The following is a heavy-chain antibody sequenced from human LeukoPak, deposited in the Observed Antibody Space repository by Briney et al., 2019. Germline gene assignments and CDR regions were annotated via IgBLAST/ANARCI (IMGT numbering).Heavy chain of an antibody. CDR1: GFTFSKYW. V-gene: IGHV3-74*01. CDR2: INTDGTNT. J-gene: IGHJ4*02. Sequence: RPGGSLRLSCAASGFTFSKYWMLWVRHAPGKGLECVSRINTDGTNTTYADSVKGRFTVSRDNADNTMYLQMDSVRDEHPAVSYCATKQWVAPPPDSWGQGTPVTVSS. CDR3: ATKQWVAPPPDS. D-gene: IGHD6-19*01.